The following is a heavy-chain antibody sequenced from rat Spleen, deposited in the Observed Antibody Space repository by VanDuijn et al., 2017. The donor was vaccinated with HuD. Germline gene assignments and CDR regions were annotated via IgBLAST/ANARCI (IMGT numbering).Heavy chain of an antibody. CDR3: ARAPMAAIKGAYFDY. D-gene: IGHD1-2*01. J-gene: IGHJ2*01. Sequence: QVQLKESGPGLVQPSQTLSLTCTVSGFSLTGNNVYWVRQPPGKGLEWRGVMWTGGSTDYNSALKSRLSISRDTSKNQVFLKMNSLQSEDTTTYYCARAPMAAIKGAYFDYWGQGVLVTVSS. CDR2: MWTGGST. V-gene: IGHV2-45*01. CDR1: GFSLTGNN.